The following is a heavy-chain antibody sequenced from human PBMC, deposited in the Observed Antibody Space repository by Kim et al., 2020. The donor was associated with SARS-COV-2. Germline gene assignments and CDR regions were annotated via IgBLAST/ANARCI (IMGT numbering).Heavy chain of an antibody. J-gene: IGHJ3*02. CDR3: ARVFRSVHAFDI. D-gene: IGHD3-3*01. CDR1: GGSVSSGNYY. Sequence: SETLSLTCTVSGGSVSSGNYYWSWIRQPPGKGLEWIGYIYYSGSTDYNPSLKSRVTISVDTSKNQFSLKLSSVTAADTAVYYCARVFRSVHAFDIWGQGTMVTVSS. CDR2: IYYSGST. V-gene: IGHV4-61*01.